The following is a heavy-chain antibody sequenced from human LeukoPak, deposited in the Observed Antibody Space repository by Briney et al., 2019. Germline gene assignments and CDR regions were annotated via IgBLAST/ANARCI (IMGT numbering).Heavy chain of an antibody. J-gene: IGHJ1*01. V-gene: IGHV3-66*01. CDR2: IYSGGST. CDR3: ARDQEEDYYDSSGYIPLQH. Sequence: GGSLRLSCAASGFTVSSNYMSWVRQAPGKGLEWVSVIYSGGSTYYTDSVKGRFTISRDNSKNTLYLQMNSLRAEDTAVYYCARDQEEDYYDSSGYIPLQHWGQGTLVTVSS. D-gene: IGHD3-22*01. CDR1: GFTVSSNY.